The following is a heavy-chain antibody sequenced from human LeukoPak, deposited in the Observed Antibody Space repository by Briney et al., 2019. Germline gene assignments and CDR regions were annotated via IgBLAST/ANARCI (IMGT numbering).Heavy chain of an antibody. D-gene: IGHD3-10*01. CDR2: IYYSGST. J-gene: IGHJ4*02. CDR1: GGSISSSSYY. V-gene: IGHV4-39*01. Sequence: SETLSLTCTGSGGSISSSSYYWGWIRQPPGKGLEWIGSIYYSGSTYYNPSLKSRVTISVDTSKNQFSLKLGSVTAADTAVYYCASSGKSGSYRILIDYWGQGTLVTVSS. CDR3: ASSGKSGSYRILIDY.